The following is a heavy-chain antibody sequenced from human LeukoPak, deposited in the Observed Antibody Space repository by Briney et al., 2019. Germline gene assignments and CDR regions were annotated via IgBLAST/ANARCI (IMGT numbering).Heavy chain of an antibody. CDR2: IYYSGST. V-gene: IGHV4-59*12. CDR3: AREIGYGALDY. D-gene: IGHD4/OR15-4a*01. CDR1: GGSISSYY. Sequence: SETLSLTCTVSGGSISSYYWSWIRQPPGKGLEWIGYIYYSGSTNYNPSLKSRVTISVDTSKNQFSLKLSSVTAADTAVYYCAREIGYGALDYWGQGTLVTVSS. J-gene: IGHJ4*02.